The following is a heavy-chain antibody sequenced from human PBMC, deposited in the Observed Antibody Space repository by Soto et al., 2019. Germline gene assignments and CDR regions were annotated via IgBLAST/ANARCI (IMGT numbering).Heavy chain of an antibody. V-gene: IGHV1-18*01. Sequence: LQLVQSGAEAKKPGASVKVSCKASGYTFPTSTISWVRQAPGQGLEWMGWIKAYSGNTNYAQKLQGRVTMTTDTSTNTAYMELRSLTTDDTAIYYCAIADYGDDDYWGQGTLVTVSS. CDR3: AIADYGDDDY. CDR2: IKAYSGNT. D-gene: IGHD4-17*01. CDR1: GYTFPTST. J-gene: IGHJ4*02.